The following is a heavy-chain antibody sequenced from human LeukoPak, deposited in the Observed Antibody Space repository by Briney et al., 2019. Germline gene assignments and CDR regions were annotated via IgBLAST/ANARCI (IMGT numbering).Heavy chain of an antibody. V-gene: IGHV3-53*01. CDR2: IYSGGST. CDR1: GFTVSSNY. D-gene: IGHD3-3*01. CDR3: AGGPVTIFGVVPYYYYYMDV. J-gene: IGHJ6*03. Sequence: GGSLRLSCAASGFTVSSNYMSWVRQAPGKGLEWVSVIYSGGSTYYADSVKGRFTISRDNSKNTLYLQMNSLRAEDTAVYYCAGGPVTIFGVVPYYYYYMDVWGKGTTVTVSS.